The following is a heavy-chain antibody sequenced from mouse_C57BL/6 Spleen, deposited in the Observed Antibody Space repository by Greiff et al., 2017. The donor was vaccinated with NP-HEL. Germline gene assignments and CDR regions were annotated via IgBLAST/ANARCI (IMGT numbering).Heavy chain of an antibody. CDR2: IDPSDSYT. D-gene: IGHD2-4*01. Sequence: QVQLKQPGAELVRPGTSVKLSCKASGYTFTSYWMHWVKQRPGQGLEWIGVIDPSDSYTNYNQKFKGKATLTVDTSSSTAYMQLSSLTSEDSAVYYCARNYDYDGPWYFDVWGTGTTVTVSS. CDR1: GYTFTSYW. CDR3: ARNYDYDGPWYFDV. J-gene: IGHJ1*03. V-gene: IGHV1-59*01.